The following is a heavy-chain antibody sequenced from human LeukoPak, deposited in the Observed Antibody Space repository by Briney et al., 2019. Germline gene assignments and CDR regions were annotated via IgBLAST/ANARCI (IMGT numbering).Heavy chain of an antibody. CDR1: GFTFSSYE. V-gene: IGHV3-48*03. CDR3: ARAVMGDAFDI. J-gene: IGHJ3*02. Sequence: PGGSLRLSCAASGFTFSSYEMNWVRQAPGKGLEWVSYISSSGSTIYYADSVKGRFTISRDNAKNSLYLQMNSLRAEDTAVYYCARAVMGDAFDIWGQGTMVTVSS. CDR2: ISSSGSTI. D-gene: IGHD2-8*01.